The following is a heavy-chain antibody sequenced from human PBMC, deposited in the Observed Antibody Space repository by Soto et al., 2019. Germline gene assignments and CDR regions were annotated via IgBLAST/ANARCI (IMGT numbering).Heavy chain of an antibody. Sequence: GGSLRLSCADSGFSFDDYAMHWVRQAPWKGLEWVSGISWNSGSIGYADSVKGRFTISRDNAKNSLYLQMNSLRPEDTALYYCAKDISRIYGRGNWFDPWGQGTLVTVSS. CDR2: ISWNSGSI. J-gene: IGHJ5*02. CDR3: AKDISRIYGRGNWFDP. D-gene: IGHD3-3*02. V-gene: IGHV3-9*01. CDR1: GFSFDDYA.